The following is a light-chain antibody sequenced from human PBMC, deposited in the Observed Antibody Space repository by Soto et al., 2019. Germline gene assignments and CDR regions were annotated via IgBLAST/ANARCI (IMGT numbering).Light chain of an antibody. J-gene: IGKJ1*01. V-gene: IGKV3-20*01. Sequence: EIVLTQSPGTLSLSPGERATLSCRASQSVSSSYLAGYQQKPGQAPRLLIYGASSRATGIPDRFSGSGSGTDFTITISRLEPEDFAVYYCQQFGSSPRGTFGQGTKVEIK. CDR2: GAS. CDR3: QQFGSSPRGT. CDR1: QSVSSSY.